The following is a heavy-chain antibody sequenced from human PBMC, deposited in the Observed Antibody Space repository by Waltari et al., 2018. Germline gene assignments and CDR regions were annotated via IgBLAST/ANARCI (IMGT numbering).Heavy chain of an antibody. CDR2: IKQDGSQT. CDR3: ARDRGWNTLDY. D-gene: IGHD6-19*01. V-gene: IGHV3-7*04. CDR1: GFPFRNYW. J-gene: IGHJ4*02. Sequence: EVQLVESGGGLVQPGGSLRLPCAASGFPFRNYWIAWVRQAPGRGLEWVANIKQDGSQTYYVDSVKGRFTISRDNARNSLYLQMDSLRDEDTALYYCARDRGWNTLDYWGQGTLVTVSS.